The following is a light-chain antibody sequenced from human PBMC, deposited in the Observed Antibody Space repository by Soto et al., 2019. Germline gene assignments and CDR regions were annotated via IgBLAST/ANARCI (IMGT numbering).Light chain of an antibody. CDR2: KAS. CDR1: QSITNW. CDR3: QQYITYSPWT. Sequence: DIQMTQSPSTLSASVGDRVTITCRASQSITNWLAWYQQKPGKAPKLLIYKASNLETGVPSRFSRSGSGTEFTLTISSLQPDDFATYYCQQYITYSPWTFGQGTKVDFK. J-gene: IGKJ1*01. V-gene: IGKV1-5*03.